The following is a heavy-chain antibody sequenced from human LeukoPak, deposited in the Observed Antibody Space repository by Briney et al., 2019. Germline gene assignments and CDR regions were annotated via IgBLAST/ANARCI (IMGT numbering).Heavy chain of an antibody. CDR2: ISGSGGST. D-gene: IGHD3-22*01. J-gene: IGHJ4*02. CDR1: GLTFSSYA. V-gene: IGHV3-23*01. CDR3: ARLYDRLGYFDY. Sequence: PGGSLRLSCAASGLTFSSYAMSWVRQAPGKGLELVSAISGSGGSTYYADSVKGRFTISRDNSKNTLYLQMNSLRAEDTAVYYCARLYDRLGYFDYWGQGTLVTVSS.